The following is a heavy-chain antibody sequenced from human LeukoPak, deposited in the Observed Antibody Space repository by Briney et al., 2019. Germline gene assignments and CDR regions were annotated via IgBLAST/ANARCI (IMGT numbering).Heavy chain of an antibody. V-gene: IGHV3-23*01. CDR2: ISGSGGST. J-gene: IGHJ4*02. CDR3: AKSGDTAMVPNY. D-gene: IGHD5-18*01. Sequence: GGSLRLSCAASGFTFSSYSMNWVRQAPGRGLEWVSAISGSGGSTYYADSVKGRFTISRDNSKNTLYLQMNSLRAEDTAVYYCAKSGDTAMVPNYWGQGTLVTVSS. CDR1: GFTFSSYS.